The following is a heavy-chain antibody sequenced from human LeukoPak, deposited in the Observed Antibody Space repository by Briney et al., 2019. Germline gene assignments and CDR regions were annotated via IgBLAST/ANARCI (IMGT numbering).Heavy chain of an antibody. Sequence: PGGSLRLSCAASGFTFSSYAMSWVRQAPGKGLEWVSAISGSGGSTYYADSVKGRFTISRDNSKNTLYLQMNSLRAEDTAVYYCAKDTRSMVRGVPQYFQHWGQGTLVTVSS. CDR1: GFTFSSYA. CDR3: AKDTRSMVRGVPQYFQH. J-gene: IGHJ1*01. CDR2: ISGSGGST. V-gene: IGHV3-23*01. D-gene: IGHD3-10*01.